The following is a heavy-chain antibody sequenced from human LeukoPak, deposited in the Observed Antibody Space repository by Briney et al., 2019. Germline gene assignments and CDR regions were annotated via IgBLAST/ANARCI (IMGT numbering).Heavy chain of an antibody. V-gene: IGHV4-61*01. D-gene: IGHD2-21*02. CDR3: ARDRGRVVVTTLYYGMDV. CDR2: IYYSGST. Sequence: SETLSLTCTVSGGSVSSGSYYWSWIRQPPGKGLEWIGYIYYSGSTNYNPSLKSRVTISIDTSKNQFSLKLRSVTAADTAVYYCARDRGRVVVTTLYYGMDVWGQGTTVTVSS. J-gene: IGHJ6*02. CDR1: GGSVSSGSYY.